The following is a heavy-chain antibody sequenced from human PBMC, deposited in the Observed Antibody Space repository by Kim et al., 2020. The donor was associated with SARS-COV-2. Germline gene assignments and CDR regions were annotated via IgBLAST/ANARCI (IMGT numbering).Heavy chain of an antibody. D-gene: IGHD3-10*02. CDR2: INTGGSST. V-gene: IGHV3-74*01. J-gene: IGHJ6*02. CDR3: ARGMFASGFDV. CDR1: GFTLNTYW. Sequence: GGSLRLSCVASGFTLNTYWINWVRQAPGKGLVWVSRINTGGSSTHYADSVKGRFTMSRDNAENTVILQMHSLRAEDTAVYYCARGMFASGFDVWVQGTTVTISS.